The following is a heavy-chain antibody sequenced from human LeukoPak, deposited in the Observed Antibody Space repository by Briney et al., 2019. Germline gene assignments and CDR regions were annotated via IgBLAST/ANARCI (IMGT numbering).Heavy chain of an antibody. CDR3: ARASATVTTKNYFDY. CDR1: GFTFSSYS. J-gene: IGHJ4*02. D-gene: IGHD4-11*01. CDR2: IKQYGSEE. V-gene: IGHV3-7*01. Sequence: AGGSLRLSCAASGFTFSSYSMNWVRQAPGKGLEWVANIKQYGSEEYYVDSVKGRFTISRDNAKNSLYLQMNSLRAEDTAVYYCARASATVTTKNYFDYWGQGTLVTVSS.